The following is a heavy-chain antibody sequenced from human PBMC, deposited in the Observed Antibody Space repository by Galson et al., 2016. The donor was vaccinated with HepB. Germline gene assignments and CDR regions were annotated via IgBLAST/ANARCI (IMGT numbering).Heavy chain of an antibody. D-gene: IGHD2-2*01. CDR3: ARALWGQSCSSTSCVTGGLDY. V-gene: IGHV3-53*01. Sequence: SLRLSCAASGFTVSGNYLTWVRQAPGRAPECVSIIYSGGGTYYADSVKGRFTISRDSSKNTMYLQMNSLRVEDTAVDYCARALWGQSCSSTSCVTGGLDYWGPGTLVTVSS. CDR2: IYSGGGT. CDR1: GFTVSGNY. J-gene: IGHJ4*02.